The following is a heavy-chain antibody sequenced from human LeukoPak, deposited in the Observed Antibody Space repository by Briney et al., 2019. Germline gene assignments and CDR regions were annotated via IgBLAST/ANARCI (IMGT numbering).Heavy chain of an antibody. Sequence: ASVKVSCKVSGYTLTELSMHWVRQAPGKGLEWMGGFDPEDGETIYAQKFQGRVTMTEDTSTDTAYMELSSLRSEDTAVYYCATDTRSRSYPRHDAFDIWGQGTMVTVSS. D-gene: IGHD1-26*01. CDR1: GYTLTELS. J-gene: IGHJ3*02. V-gene: IGHV1-24*01. CDR3: ATDTRSRSYPRHDAFDI. CDR2: FDPEDGET.